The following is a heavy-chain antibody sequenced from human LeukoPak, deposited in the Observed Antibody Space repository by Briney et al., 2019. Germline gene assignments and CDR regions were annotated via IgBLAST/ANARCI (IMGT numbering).Heavy chain of an antibody. D-gene: IGHD6-19*01. V-gene: IGHV1-69*05. CDR2: IIPIFGTA. J-gene: IGHJ4*02. Sequence: SVEVSCKASGGTFSSYAISWVRQAPGQGLEWMGGIIPIFGTANYAQKFQGRVTITTDESTSTAYMELSRLRSDDTAVYYCARDPPKSVAGTLGDYWGQGTLVTVSS. CDR1: GGTFSSYA. CDR3: ARDPPKSVAGTLGDY.